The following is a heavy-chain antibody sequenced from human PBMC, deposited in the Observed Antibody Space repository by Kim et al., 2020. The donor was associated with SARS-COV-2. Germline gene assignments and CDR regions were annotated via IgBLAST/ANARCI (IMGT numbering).Heavy chain of an antibody. D-gene: IGHD6-13*01. CDR3: ATDQIAAAGTWATATDY. CDR1: GYTFTSYG. V-gene: IGHV1-18*01. Sequence: ASVKVSCKASGYTFTSYGISWVRQAPGQGLEWMGWISAYNGNTNYAQKLQGRVTMTTDTSTSTAYMELRSLRSDDTAVYYCATDQIAAAGTWATATDYWGQGTLVTVSS. CDR2: ISAYNGNT. J-gene: IGHJ4*02.